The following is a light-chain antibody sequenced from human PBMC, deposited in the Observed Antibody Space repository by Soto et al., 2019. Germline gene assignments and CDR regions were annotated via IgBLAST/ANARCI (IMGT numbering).Light chain of an antibody. CDR2: EVS. CDR1: SSDVGAYDY. CDR3: SSYTSSSTRV. J-gene: IGLJ1*01. V-gene: IGLV2-14*03. Sequence: QSSLTQPASLSWAPGQSVTISCTGTSSDVGAYDYVSWYQQHPDKAPKLMIYEVSNRPSGVSDRFSGSKSVNTATLTISGLQAEDEADYYCSSYTSSSTRVFGTGTKVTVL.